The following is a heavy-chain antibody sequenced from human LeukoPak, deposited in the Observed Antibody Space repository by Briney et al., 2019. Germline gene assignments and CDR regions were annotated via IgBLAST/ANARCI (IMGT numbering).Heavy chain of an antibody. CDR2: ISSSSSTI. CDR1: GFTFSSYS. Sequence: GGSLRLSCAASGFTFSSYSMNWVRQAPGKGLEWVSYISSSSSTIYYADSVKGRFTISRDNAKNSLYLQMNSLRAEDTAVYYCARARITMVRGVMPYWGQGTLVTVSS. D-gene: IGHD3-10*01. V-gene: IGHV3-48*01. J-gene: IGHJ4*02. CDR3: ARARITMVRGVMPY.